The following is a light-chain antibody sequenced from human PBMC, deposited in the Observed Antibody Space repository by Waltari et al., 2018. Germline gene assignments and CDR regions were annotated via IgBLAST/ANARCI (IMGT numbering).Light chain of an antibody. Sequence: DIQMTQSPSSLSASVGDSVTITCRASQSISSYLNWYQQKPGKAPKLLIYAASSLQSGVPSRFSGSGSGTDFTLTISSLQPEDFATYYCQQHDNLPITFGQGTRLEIK. V-gene: IGKV1-39*01. CDR2: AAS. CDR3: QQHDNLPIT. J-gene: IGKJ5*01. CDR1: QSISSY.